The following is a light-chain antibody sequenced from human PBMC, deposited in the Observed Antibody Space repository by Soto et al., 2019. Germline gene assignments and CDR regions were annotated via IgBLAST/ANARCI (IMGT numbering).Light chain of an antibody. CDR1: QSVTGSY. CDR2: DAS. J-gene: IGKJ2*01. Sequence: EIVLTQSPGTLSLSPGERATLSCRASQSVTGSYLAWYQQKPGQAPRLLIYDASNRATGIPDRFSGSGSGTDFTLTISRLEPEDSAVYYCQQYGRSPPMYTFGQGTKLEIK. CDR3: QQYGRSPPMYT. V-gene: IGKV3-20*01.